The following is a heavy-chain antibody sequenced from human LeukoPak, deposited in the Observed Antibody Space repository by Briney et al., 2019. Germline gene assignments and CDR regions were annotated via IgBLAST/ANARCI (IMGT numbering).Heavy chain of an antibody. J-gene: IGHJ4*02. Sequence: SESLSLTCTVSGGSISSYYWSWIRQPAGNGLEWIGRIYTSGSTNYNPSLKSRVTMSVGTSKNPFYLKLSSVTAADTAVYYCARGAIFGVVIKRMGDYFDYWGQGTLVTVSS. V-gene: IGHV4-4*07. CDR2: IYTSGST. CDR3: ARGAIFGVVIKRMGDYFDY. CDR1: GGSISSYY. D-gene: IGHD3-3*01.